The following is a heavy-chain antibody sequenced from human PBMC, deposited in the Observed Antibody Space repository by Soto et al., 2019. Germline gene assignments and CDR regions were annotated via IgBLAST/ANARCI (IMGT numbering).Heavy chain of an antibody. V-gene: IGHV3-7*01. CDR3: ARVYPGSGWPYHYYGMDV. Sequence: GESLKISCAASGFTFSRYWMNWVRQAPGKGLEWVANIKQDGSEKYYVDSVKGRFTISRDNAKNSLYLQMNSLRAEDTALYYCARVYPGSGWPYHYYGMDVWGQGTTVTVSS. CDR2: IKQDGSEK. D-gene: IGHD6-19*01. CDR1: GFTFSRYW. J-gene: IGHJ6*02.